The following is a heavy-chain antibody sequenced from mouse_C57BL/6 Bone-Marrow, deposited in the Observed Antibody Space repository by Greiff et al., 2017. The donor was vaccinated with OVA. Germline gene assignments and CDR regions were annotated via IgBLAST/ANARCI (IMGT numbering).Heavy chain of an antibody. J-gene: IGHJ4*01. CDR2: IDPEDGET. D-gene: IGHD3-2*02. CDR3: ATDSSGHHYYAMDY. CDR1: GFTIKDYY. Sequence: EVQLQESGAELVKPGASVKLSCTASGFTIKDYYMHWVKQRTEQGLEWIGRIDPEDGETKYAPKFQGKATITADTSSNTAYLQLSSLTSEDTAVYYCATDSSGHHYYAMDYWGQGTSVTVSS. V-gene: IGHV14-2*01.